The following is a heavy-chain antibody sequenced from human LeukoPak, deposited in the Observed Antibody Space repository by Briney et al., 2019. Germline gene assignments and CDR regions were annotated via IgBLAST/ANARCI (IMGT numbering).Heavy chain of an antibody. V-gene: IGHV4-61*08. Sequence: SETLSLTCTVSGGSISSGGYYWRWIRQHPGKGLEWIGYTSYSGSTNYNPSLKSRVTISIDTSKNQFSLKLRSVTAADTAIYYCARQGYDILTGYIDAFDIWRQGTMVTVSS. CDR1: GGSISSGGYY. J-gene: IGHJ3*02. CDR2: TSYSGST. CDR3: ARQGYDILTGYIDAFDI. D-gene: IGHD3-9*01.